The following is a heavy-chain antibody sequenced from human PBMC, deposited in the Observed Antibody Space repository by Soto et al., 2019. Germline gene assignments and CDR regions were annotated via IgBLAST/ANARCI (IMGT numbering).Heavy chain of an antibody. CDR3: AKDRDSGDDLDY. Sequence: QVQLVESGGGVVQPGRALRLSCAASGFTFSSYGMHWVRQAPGKGLEWVAVISYDGSNKYYADSVKGRFTISRDKSKNTLYLQMNSLRAEDTAVYYCAKDRDSGDDLDYWGQGTLVSVSS. J-gene: IGHJ4*02. CDR1: GFTFSSYG. CDR2: ISYDGSNK. D-gene: IGHD5-12*01. V-gene: IGHV3-30*18.